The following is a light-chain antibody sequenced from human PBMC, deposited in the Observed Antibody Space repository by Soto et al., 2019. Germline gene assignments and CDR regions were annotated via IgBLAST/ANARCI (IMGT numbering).Light chain of an antibody. V-gene: IGKV1-5*01. J-gene: IGKJ1*01. Sequence: DIQMTQSPSTLSASVGDRVTITCRASQSISSWLAWYQQKPGKAPKLLIYAASTLQSGVPSRFSGRGSGTDFTLTISSLQPEDFATYYCQQSYSNTQTFGQGTKVDIK. CDR1: QSISSW. CDR2: AAS. CDR3: QQSYSNTQT.